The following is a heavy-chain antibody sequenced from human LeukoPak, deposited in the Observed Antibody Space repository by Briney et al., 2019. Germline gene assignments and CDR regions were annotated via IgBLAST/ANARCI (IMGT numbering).Heavy chain of an antibody. CDR2: ISAYNGNT. J-gene: IGHJ1*01. D-gene: IGHD6-13*01. V-gene: IGHV1-18*01. CDR1: GYTFTSYG. Sequence: ASVKVSCKASGYTFTSYGNSWVRQAPGQGLEWMGWISAYNGNTNYAQKLQGRVTMTTDTSTSTAYMELRSLRSDDTAVYYCASLMQLEYFQHWGQGALVTVSS. CDR3: ASLMQLEYFQH.